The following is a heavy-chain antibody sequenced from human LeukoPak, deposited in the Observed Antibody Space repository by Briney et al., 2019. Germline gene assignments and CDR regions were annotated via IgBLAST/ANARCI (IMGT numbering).Heavy chain of an antibody. CDR3: AKNLVGATRADDYFDY. CDR1: GFTFSSYA. D-gene: IGHD1-26*01. V-gene: IGHV3-23*01. J-gene: IGHJ4*02. CDR2: ISGSGGRT. Sequence: LTGGSLRLSCAASGFTFSSYAMSWVRQAPGKGLEWVSGISGSGGRTFYADSVKGRFTISRDNSKNTLYLQMNSLRAEDTAVYYCAKNLVGATRADDYFDYWGQGTLVTVSS.